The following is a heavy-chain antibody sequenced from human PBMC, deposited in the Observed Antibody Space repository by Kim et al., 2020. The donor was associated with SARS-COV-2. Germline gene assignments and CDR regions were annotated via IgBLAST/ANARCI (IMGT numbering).Heavy chain of an antibody. D-gene: IGHD1-1*01. CDR2: IKSDGSDI. J-gene: IGHJ4*02. CDR3: GRGSNNWYAYLDY. Sequence: GGSLRLSCAASGFIFSSSWMYWVRQAPGKGLAWVSRIKSDGSDITYADSAKGRFTISRDNAKNTLYLQMNSLRAEDTAVYYCGRGSNNWYAYLDYWGQGTLVTVSS. V-gene: IGHV3-74*01. CDR1: GFIFSSSW.